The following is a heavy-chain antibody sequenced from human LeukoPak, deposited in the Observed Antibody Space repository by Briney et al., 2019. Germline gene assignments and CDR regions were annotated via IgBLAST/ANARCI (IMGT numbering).Heavy chain of an antibody. CDR3: ARRSLGHKTDYYMDV. V-gene: IGHV4-34*01. CDR2: INHSGST. D-gene: IGHD1-26*01. CDR1: GGSFSGYY. Sequence: SETLSLTCAVYGGSFSGYYWSWIRQPPGKGLEWIGEINHSGSTNYNPSLKSRVTISVDTSKNQFSLKLSSVTAADTAVYYCARRSLGHKTDYYMDVWGKGTTVTISS. J-gene: IGHJ6*03.